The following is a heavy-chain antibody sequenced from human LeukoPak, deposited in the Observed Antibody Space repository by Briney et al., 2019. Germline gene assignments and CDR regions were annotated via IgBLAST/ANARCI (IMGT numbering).Heavy chain of an antibody. Sequence: GGSLRLSCATSGFTFSSYTMNWVRQSPGKGLEWIAYIDSSSNTIYYADSVKGRFTISRDNSKNTLYLQMNSLRAEDTAVYYCARDRGDYEYDYWGQGTLVIASS. D-gene: IGHD4-17*01. CDR1: GFTFSSYT. V-gene: IGHV3-48*01. CDR2: IDSSSNTI. J-gene: IGHJ4*02. CDR3: ARDRGDYEYDY.